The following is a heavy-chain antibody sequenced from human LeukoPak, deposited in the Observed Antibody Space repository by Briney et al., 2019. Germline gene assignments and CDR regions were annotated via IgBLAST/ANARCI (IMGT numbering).Heavy chain of an antibody. J-gene: IGHJ4*02. CDR1: GFTFSSDE. CDR2: ISGRGELI. Sequence: RGSLRLSCAASGFTFSSDEMNSVCQAPGKGLEWVAYISGRGELIYYADSVKGRFTISRDNAKNSLYLQMSSLRADDTAVYYCARRFGYWGQGTLVTVSS. CDR3: ARRFGY. V-gene: IGHV3-48*03.